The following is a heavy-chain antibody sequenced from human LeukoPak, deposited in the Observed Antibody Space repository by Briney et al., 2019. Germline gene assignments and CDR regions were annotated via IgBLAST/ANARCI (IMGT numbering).Heavy chain of an antibody. J-gene: IGHJ6*03. Sequence: ASVKVSCKASGYTLTSYGISWVRQAPGQGLEWVGWISAYNGNTNYAQKLQGRVTMTTDTSSSTAYMELRSLRSDDMSVYYCTVVPDTAMGGYYYYYMDVWGKGTTVTVSS. D-gene: IGHD5-18*01. CDR2: ISAYNGNT. V-gene: IGHV1-18*03. CDR1: GYTLTSYG. CDR3: TVVPDTAMGGYYYYYMDV.